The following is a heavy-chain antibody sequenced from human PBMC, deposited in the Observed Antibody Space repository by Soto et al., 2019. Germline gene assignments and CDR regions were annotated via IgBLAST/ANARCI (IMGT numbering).Heavy chain of an antibody. V-gene: IGHV3-23*01. CDR3: AKQITIFGVVISYFDY. D-gene: IGHD3-3*01. J-gene: IGHJ4*02. CDR1: GFTFSSYA. CDR2: ISGSGGST. Sequence: LSCAASGFTFSSYAMSWVRQAPGKGLEWVSAISGSGGSTYYADSVKGRFTISRDNSKNTLYLQMSSLRAEDTAVYYCAKQITIFGVVISYFDYWGQGTLVTVSS.